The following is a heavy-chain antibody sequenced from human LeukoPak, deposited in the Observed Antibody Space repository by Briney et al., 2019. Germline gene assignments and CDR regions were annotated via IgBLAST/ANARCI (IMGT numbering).Heavy chain of an antibody. J-gene: IGHJ4*02. CDR1: GGSISSGDYY. CDR2: IHYSGNT. D-gene: IGHD2-21*02. CDR3: AREILAYCGGDCYSAPFDY. Sequence: SQTLSLTCTVSGGSISSGDYYWTWIRQPPGKGLQWIGYIHYSGNTYYNPSLKSRVTISVDTSKSQFSLKLNSVTAADTAVYYCAREILAYCGGDCYSAPFDYWGQGTLVTVSS. V-gene: IGHV4-30-4*01.